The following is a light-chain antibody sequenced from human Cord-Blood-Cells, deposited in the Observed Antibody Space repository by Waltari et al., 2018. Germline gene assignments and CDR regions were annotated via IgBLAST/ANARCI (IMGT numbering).Light chain of an antibody. V-gene: IGLV3-10*01. CDR3: YSTDSSGNHVV. CDR2: EDS. J-gene: IGLJ2*01. CDR1: ALPKKS. Sequence: SYELTQPPSVSVSPGQTARITCSGDALPKKSAYWYQQKSGQAPVLVIYEDSKRPSGIPERFSGSSSGTMATLTISGAQGEDEAYYYCYSTDSSGNHVVFGGGTKLTVL.